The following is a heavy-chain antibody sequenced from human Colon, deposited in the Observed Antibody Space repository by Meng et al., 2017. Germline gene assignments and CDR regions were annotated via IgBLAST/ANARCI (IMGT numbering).Heavy chain of an antibody. CDR3: ARATTVTRIDS. D-gene: IGHD4-17*01. V-gene: IGHV3-74*02. J-gene: IGHJ4*02. Sequence: VQLWDSRGVCVHVAGSLRLPCAASGFTFSSLWMSWVRQAPGKGLVWGSRINYDGTITNHADSVKGRFTISRENAKNTLSLHVNSLRAEDTAVYYCARATTVTRIDSWGQGTLVTVSS. CDR2: INYDGTIT. CDR1: GFTFSSLW.